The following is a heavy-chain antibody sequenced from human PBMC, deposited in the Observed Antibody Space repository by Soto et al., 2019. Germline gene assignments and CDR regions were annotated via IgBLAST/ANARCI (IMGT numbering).Heavy chain of an antibody. Sequence: ASVKVSCKASGYTFTSYAMHWVRQAPGQRLEWMGWINAVNGNTKYSQKFQGRVTITRDTSASTAYMELSSLRSEDTAVYYCARYCSSTSCYALNHNFDYWGQGTLVTVSS. CDR1: GYTFTSYA. V-gene: IGHV1-3*01. J-gene: IGHJ4*02. CDR3: ARYCSSTSCYALNHNFDY. CDR2: INAVNGNT. D-gene: IGHD2-2*01.